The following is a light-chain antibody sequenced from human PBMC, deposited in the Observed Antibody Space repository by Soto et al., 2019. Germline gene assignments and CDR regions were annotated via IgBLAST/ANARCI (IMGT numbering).Light chain of an antibody. CDR1: SSDVGAYNY. V-gene: IGLV2-14*01. J-gene: IGLJ1*01. Sequence: ALTQPASVSGSPGQSITISCTGTSSDVGAYNYVSWYQQHPGKAPKLMIYDVSHRPSGVSHRFSGSKSGNTASLTISGLQAEDEADYYCGSYTTSSNYVFGTWTKVTVL. CDR3: GSYTTSSNYV. CDR2: DVS.